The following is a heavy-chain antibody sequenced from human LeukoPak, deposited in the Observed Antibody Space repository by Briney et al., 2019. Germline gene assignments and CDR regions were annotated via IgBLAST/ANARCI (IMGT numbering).Heavy chain of an antibody. CDR2: INHSGST. J-gene: IGHJ5*02. CDR3: ARRPRPGHWFDP. V-gene: IGHV4-34*01. D-gene: IGHD1-14*01. Sequence: SETLSLTGAVYGGSFSGYYWSWIRQPPGKGLEWIGEINHSGSTNYNPSLKSRVTISVDTSKNQFSLKLSSVTAADTAVYYCARRPRPGHWFDPWGQGTLVTVSS. CDR1: GGSFSGYY.